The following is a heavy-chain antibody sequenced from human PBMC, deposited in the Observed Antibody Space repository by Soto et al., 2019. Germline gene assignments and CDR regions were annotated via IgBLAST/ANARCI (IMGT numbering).Heavy chain of an antibody. CDR3: ARGTTTSACSAMDV. J-gene: IGHJ6*02. V-gene: IGHV3-30-3*01. CDR1: GFTFSYHA. CDR2: ITYDGDNK. D-gene: IGHD1-1*01. Sequence: QVQLVESGGGVVQPGRSLRLSCAASGFTFSYHALNWVRQAPGKGLEWVAVITYDGDNKYIAESVKGRFTISRDNSKNTVSLPMNSLRTEETAMYFCARGTTTSACSAMDVWGQGTTVNVSS.